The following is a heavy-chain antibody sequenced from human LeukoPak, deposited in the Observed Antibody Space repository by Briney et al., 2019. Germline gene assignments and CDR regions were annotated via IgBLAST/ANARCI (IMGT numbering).Heavy chain of an antibody. CDR2: MNPNSGNT. D-gene: IGHD1-14*01. Sequence: ASVKVSCKASGYTFTSYDINWVRQATGQGLEWMGWMNPNSGNTGYAQKFQGRVTMTRNTSISTAYMELSSLRSEDTAVYYCASGDRYNWNHLGDYWGQGTLVTVSS. V-gene: IGHV1-8*01. J-gene: IGHJ4*02. CDR1: GYTFTSYD. CDR3: ASGDRYNWNHLGDY.